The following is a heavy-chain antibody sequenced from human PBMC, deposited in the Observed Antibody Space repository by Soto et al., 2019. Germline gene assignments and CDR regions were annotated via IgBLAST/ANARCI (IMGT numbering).Heavy chain of an antibody. J-gene: IGHJ4*02. CDR2: ISGSGGST. V-gene: IGHV3-23*01. D-gene: IGHD3-22*01. Sequence: EGSLRLSCAASGFTFSSYAMSWVRQAPGKGLEWVSAISGSGGSTYYADSVKGRFTISRDNSKNTLYLQMNSLRAEDTAVYYCAKDGSGYKGPADYWGQGTLVTVSS. CDR3: AKDGSGYKGPADY. CDR1: GFTFSSYA.